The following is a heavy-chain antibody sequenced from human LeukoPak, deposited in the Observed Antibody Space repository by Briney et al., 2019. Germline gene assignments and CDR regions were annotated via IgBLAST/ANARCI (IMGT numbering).Heavy chain of an antibody. V-gene: IGHV3-23*01. CDR2: ISGSGGST. Sequence: PGGSLRLSCAASGFTFSDYYMNWVRQAPGKGLEWVSAISGSGGSTYYVDSVKGRFTISRDNSKNTLYLQMNSLRAEDTAVYYCAKGGVRAAGYYGMDVWDKGTTVTVSS. CDR3: AKGGVRAAGYYGMDV. D-gene: IGHD3-10*01. J-gene: IGHJ6*04. CDR1: GFTFSDYY.